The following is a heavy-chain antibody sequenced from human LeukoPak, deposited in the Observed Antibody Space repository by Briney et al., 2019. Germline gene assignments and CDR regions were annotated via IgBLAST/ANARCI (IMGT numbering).Heavy chain of an antibody. CDR2: IRSRRYGGAT. V-gene: IGHV3-49*04. D-gene: IGHD1-26*01. J-gene: IGHJ4*02. CDR1: GFTFGDYA. CDR3: AKDQSGSYSDY. Sequence: GGSLRLSCTASGFTFGDYAMSWVRQAPGKGLEWVGFIRSRRYGGATEYAASVKGRFTISRDNSKNTLYLQMNSLRAEDTAVYYCAKDQSGSYSDYWGQGTLVTVSS.